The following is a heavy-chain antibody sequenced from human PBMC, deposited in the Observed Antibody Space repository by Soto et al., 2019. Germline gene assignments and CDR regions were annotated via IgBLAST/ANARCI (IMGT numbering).Heavy chain of an antibody. Sequence: QVKLQESGPGLVKPSETLSLTCTVSGGSISSYYWSWIRQPPGKGLEWIGYIYYSGSTNYNPSLKSRVSISVDPSKNQFSLKLSSVTAADTAVYYCARRYGGNFDYWGQGTLVTVSS. D-gene: IGHD1-26*01. CDR3: ARRYGGNFDY. J-gene: IGHJ4*02. CDR1: GGSISSYY. V-gene: IGHV4-59*01. CDR2: IYYSGST.